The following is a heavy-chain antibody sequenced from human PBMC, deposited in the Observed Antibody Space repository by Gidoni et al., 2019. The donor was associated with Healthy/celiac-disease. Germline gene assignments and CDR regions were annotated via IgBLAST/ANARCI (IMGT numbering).Heavy chain of an antibody. Sequence: QVQLVESGGGLVKPGGSLRLSCAASGFTFSDYYMSWIRQAPGKGLEWVSYISSSSSYTNYADSVKGRFTISRDNAKNSLYLQMNSLRAEDTAVYYCARVAVDSSGYYLLDYWGQGTLVTVSS. V-gene: IGHV3-11*06. CDR3: ARVAVDSSGYYLLDY. CDR1: GFTFSDYY. J-gene: IGHJ4*02. D-gene: IGHD3-22*01. CDR2: ISSSSSYT.